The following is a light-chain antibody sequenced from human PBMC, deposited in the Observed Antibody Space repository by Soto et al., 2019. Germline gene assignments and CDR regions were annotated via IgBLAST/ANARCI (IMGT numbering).Light chain of an antibody. CDR1: SSNIGENY. CDR2: EHS. CDR3: GTWGSSLSAGV. Sequence: QSVLTQPPSVSAAPGQKVTISCSGSSSNIGENYVSWYQQFPETAPKLLIYEHSKRPSGIPDRFSGSKSGTSATLDITGLQSGDEADYYCGTWGSSLSAGVFGGGTQLTVL. J-gene: IGLJ2*01. V-gene: IGLV1-51*02.